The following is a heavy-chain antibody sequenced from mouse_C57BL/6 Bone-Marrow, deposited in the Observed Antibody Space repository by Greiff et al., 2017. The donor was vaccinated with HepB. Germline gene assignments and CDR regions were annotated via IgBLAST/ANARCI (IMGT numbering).Heavy chain of an antibody. D-gene: IGHD1-1*01. CDR2: IDPEDGET. J-gene: IGHJ4*01. CDR3: ASITTVVDSYYYAMDY. Sequence: EVQLQQSGAELVKPGASVKLSCTASGFNIKDYYMHWVKQRTEQGLEWIGRIDPEDGETKYAPKFKGKATITADTSSNTAYLQLSSLTSEDTAVYYCASITTVVDSYYYAMDYWGQGTSVTVSS. CDR1: GFNIKDYY. V-gene: IGHV14-2*01.